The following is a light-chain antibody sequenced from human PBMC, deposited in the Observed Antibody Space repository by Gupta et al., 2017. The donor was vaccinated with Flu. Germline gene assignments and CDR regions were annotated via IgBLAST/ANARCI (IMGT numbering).Light chain of an antibody. V-gene: IGKV2-28*01. J-gene: IGKJ1*01. CDR3: MQALQTPWT. CDR2: LGT. CDR1: QSLLHVHGYNY. Sequence: EIVMTQSPLTLPVTPGESASISCRSSQSLLHVHGYNYLDWYLQKPGLSPQLLIYLGTNRASGVPDRFSGSGSGTDFILNISRVEAEDVGVYFCMQALQTPWTFGQGTRVEI.